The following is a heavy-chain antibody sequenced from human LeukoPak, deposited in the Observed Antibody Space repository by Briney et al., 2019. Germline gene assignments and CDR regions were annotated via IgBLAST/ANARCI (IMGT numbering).Heavy chain of an antibody. Sequence: GGSLRLSCAASGFTFSSYAMSWVRQAPGKGLEWVSAISGSGGSTYYADSVKGRFTISRDNSKNTLYLQMYSLRAEDTAVYYCAKLNAYYYDSSGYYYFDYWGQGTLVTVSS. D-gene: IGHD3-22*01. J-gene: IGHJ4*02. CDR2: ISGSGGST. CDR1: GFTFSSYA. V-gene: IGHV3-23*01. CDR3: AKLNAYYYDSSGYYYFDY.